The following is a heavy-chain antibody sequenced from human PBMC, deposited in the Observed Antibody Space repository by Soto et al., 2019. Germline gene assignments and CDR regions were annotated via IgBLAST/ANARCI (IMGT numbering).Heavy chain of an antibody. CDR2: ISADNGNT. J-gene: IGHJ5*02. CDR1: GYTFTSYG. Sequence: QVQLVQSGAEVKKPGASVKVSCKASGYTFTSYGISWARQAPGQGLEWMGWISADNGNTNYAQKFQGRGTMTTDTATITAYMELRSLRSDDTAVYYCAGREYTSSSVWFDPWGQGTLVTVSS. V-gene: IGHV1-18*01. CDR3: AGREYTSSSVWFDP. D-gene: IGHD6-6*01.